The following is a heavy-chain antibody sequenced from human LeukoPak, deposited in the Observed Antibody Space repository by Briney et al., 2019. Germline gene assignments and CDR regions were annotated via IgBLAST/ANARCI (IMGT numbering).Heavy chain of an antibody. D-gene: IGHD1-1*01. V-gene: IGHV1-69*13. CDR2: IIPIFGTA. J-gene: IGHJ4*02. CDR1: GGTFSSYA. CDR3: ARNTVQLEYLYYFDY. Sequence: ASVKVSCKASGGTFSSYAISWVRQAPGQGLEWMGGIIPIFGTANYAQKFQGRVTITADESTSTAYMELSSLRSEDTAVYYCARNTVQLEYLYYFDYWGQGTLVTVSS.